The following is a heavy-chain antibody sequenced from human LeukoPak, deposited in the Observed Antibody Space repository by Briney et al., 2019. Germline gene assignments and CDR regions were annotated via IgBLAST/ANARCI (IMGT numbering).Heavy chain of an antibody. J-gene: IGHJ5*02. Sequence: GGSLRLSCAASGFTFSSYAMSWVRQAPGKGLEWVSAISGSGGSTYYADSVKGRFTISRDNSKNTLYLQMNSLRAEDTAVYYCASGTPSPDIVVVPAAENWFDPWGQGTLVTVSS. CDR2: ISGSGGST. D-gene: IGHD2-2*01. V-gene: IGHV3-23*01. CDR3: ASGTPSPDIVVVPAAENWFDP. CDR1: GFTFSSYA.